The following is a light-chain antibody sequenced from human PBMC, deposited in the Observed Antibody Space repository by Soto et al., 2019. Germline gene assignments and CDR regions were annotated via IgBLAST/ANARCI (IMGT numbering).Light chain of an antibody. Sequence: EIVMTQSPSTLSVSTLERSTLSGRASQSVSNNLAWYQQKPGQAPRFLIYGASTRATGIPARFSGSGSGTEFTLTISSLQSEDFAVYYCHQYNNWPLTFGGGTKVDIK. J-gene: IGKJ4*01. CDR2: GAS. V-gene: IGKV3-15*01. CDR3: HQYNNWPLT. CDR1: QSVSNN.